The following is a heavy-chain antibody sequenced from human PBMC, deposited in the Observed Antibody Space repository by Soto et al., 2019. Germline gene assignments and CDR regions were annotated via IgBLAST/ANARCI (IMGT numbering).Heavy chain of an antibody. J-gene: IGHJ4*02. CDR1: GGTLSSDT. V-gene: IGHV1-69*02. CDR3: ARGLLGSGYDDY. CDR2: IIPILGIA. D-gene: IGHD5-12*01. Sequence: SVKVSCKASGGTLSSDTISWVRQAPGQGLEWMGRIIPILGIANYAQKFQGRVTITADKSTSTAYMELSSLRSEDTAVYYCARGLLGSGYDDYWGQGTLVTVSS.